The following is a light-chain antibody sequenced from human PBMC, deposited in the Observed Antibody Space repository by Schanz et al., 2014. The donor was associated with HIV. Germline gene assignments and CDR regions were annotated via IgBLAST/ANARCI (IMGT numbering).Light chain of an antibody. CDR2: GAS. J-gene: IGKJ5*01. CDR1: QTVISSY. Sequence: EIVLTQSPGTLSLSPGERATLSCRASQTVISSYFAWYQQKPGQAPRLLIYGASNRATGIPARFSGSGSGTDFTLTISSLEPEDFAVYYCQQRTNWPPLTFGQGTRLEIK. CDR3: QQRTNWPPLT. V-gene: IGKV3-11*01.